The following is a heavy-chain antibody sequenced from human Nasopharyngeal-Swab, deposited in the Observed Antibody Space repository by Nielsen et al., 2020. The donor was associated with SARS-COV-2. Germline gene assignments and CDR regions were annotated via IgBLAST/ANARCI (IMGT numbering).Heavy chain of an antibody. CDR2: ISSSSSYI. CDR3: ARDGLDYDFWSAYFMDV. V-gene: IGHV3-21*01. Sequence: GESLKISCAASGFTLNNYNFNWVRQAPGKGLEWVSSISSSSSYIYYADSVKGRFTISRDNAKNSLYLQMNSLRAENTAVYYCARDGLDYDFWSAYFMDVWGQGTTVTVYS. CDR1: GFTLNNYN. D-gene: IGHD3-3*01. J-gene: IGHJ6*02.